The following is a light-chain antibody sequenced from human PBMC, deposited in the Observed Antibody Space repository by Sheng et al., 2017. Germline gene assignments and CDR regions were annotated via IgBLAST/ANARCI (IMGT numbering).Light chain of an antibody. J-gene: IGLJ1*01. CDR1: SSDVGGYNY. V-gene: IGLV2-14*03. Sequence: QSALTQPASVSGSPGQSITISCTGTSSDVGGYNYVSWYQQHPGKAPRLLIYDVSDRPSGVSNRFSASKSGNTASLTISGLQPEDEADYYCSSYTWSTAYVFGTGTRVTVL. CDR3: SSYTWSTAYV. CDR2: DVS.